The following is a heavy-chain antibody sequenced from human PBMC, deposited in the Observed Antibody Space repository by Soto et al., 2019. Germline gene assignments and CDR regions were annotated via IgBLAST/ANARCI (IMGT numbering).Heavy chain of an antibody. V-gene: IGHV5-51*01. Sequence: PGESLKISCKGSGYSFTSYWIGWVRQMPGKGLEWMGIIYPGDSDTRYSPSFQGQVTISADKSISTAYLQWSSLKASDTAMYYCARPGLGDGYNWAWDALDIWGQGTMVTVSS. J-gene: IGHJ3*02. CDR3: ARPGLGDGYNWAWDALDI. CDR1: GYSFTSYW. D-gene: IGHD5-12*01. CDR2: IYPGDSDT.